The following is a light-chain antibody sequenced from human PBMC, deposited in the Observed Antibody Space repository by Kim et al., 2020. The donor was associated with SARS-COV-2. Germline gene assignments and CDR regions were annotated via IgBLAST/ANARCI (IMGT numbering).Light chain of an antibody. J-gene: IGKJ2*01. V-gene: IGKV3-20*01. CDR1: QSVRSSY. CDR2: GAS. CDR3: QQYASSPDT. Sequence: LSPGDRATLSCRASQSVRSSYLAWYQQKPGQAPRLLMYGASSRATGIPDRFSGSGSGTDFTLTISRLEPEDLAVYYCQQYASSPDTFGQGTKLEI.